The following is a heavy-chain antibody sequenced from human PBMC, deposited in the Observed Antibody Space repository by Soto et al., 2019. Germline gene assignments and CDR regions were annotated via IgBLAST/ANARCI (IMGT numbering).Heavy chain of an antibody. D-gene: IGHD3-22*01. CDR2: INHSGST. J-gene: IGHJ4*02. CDR1: GGSFSGYY. CDR3: ARARYYDSSGYYY. Sequence: SETLSLTCAVYGGSFSGYYWSWIRQPPGKGLEWIGEINHSGSTNYNPSLKSRVTISVDTSKNQFSLKLSSVTAADTAVYYCARARYYDSSGYYYWGQGTLVTVSS. V-gene: IGHV4-34*01.